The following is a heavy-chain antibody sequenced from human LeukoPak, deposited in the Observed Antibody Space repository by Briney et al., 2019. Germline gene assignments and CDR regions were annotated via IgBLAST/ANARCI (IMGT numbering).Heavy chain of an antibody. CDR3: ARERAAGNPSHSDY. V-gene: IGHV4-38-2*02. J-gene: IGHJ4*02. CDR2: IYYSGNT. CDR1: GYSISSGYY. D-gene: IGHD6-13*01. Sequence: SETLSLTCTVSGYSISSGYYWGWLRQPPGKGLEWIGYIYYSGNTYYNPSLKSRVTISLDTSKNQFSLKMNSMTAADTAVYYCARERAAGNPSHSDYWGQGSLVTVSS.